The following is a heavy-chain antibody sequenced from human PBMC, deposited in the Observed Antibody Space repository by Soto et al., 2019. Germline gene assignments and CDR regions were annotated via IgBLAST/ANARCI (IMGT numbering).Heavy chain of an antibody. CDR3: ASNSDYRFDF. CDR1: GFTFSSYW. CDR2: IHPDGSGK. V-gene: IGHV3-7*01. D-gene: IGHD3-16*01. J-gene: IGHJ4*02. Sequence: PGGSLRLSCAASGFTFSSYWMSWVRQAPGKGLEWVANIHPDGSGKFYVVSVKGRSSISRDNAKNSLYLQMNSLRAEDTAVYYCASNSDYRFDFWGQGA.